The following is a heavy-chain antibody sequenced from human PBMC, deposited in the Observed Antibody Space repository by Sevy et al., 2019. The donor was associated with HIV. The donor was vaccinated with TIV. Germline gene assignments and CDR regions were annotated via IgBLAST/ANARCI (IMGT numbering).Heavy chain of an antibody. CDR1: GFTFSSYA. D-gene: IGHD5-18*01. CDR3: AREMGGYGCGRPIGYMDV. V-gene: IGHV3-30-3*01. Sequence: GGSLRLSCAASGFTFSSYAMHWVRQAPGKGLEWVAVISYDGSNKYYADSVKGRFTISRDNSKNTLYLQMNSLRAEDTAVYYCAREMGGYGCGRPIGYMDVWGKGTTVTVSS. J-gene: IGHJ6*03. CDR2: ISYDGSNK.